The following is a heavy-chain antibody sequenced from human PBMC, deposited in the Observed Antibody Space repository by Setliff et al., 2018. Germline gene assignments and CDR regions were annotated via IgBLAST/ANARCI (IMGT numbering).Heavy chain of an antibody. CDR1: GYTFTSYA. D-gene: IGHD3-9*01. CDR2: INAGNGNT. CDR3: ARAFSHDILTAYYYY. V-gene: IGHV1-3*01. J-gene: IGHJ4*02. Sequence: ASVKVSCKASGYTFTSYAMHWVRQAPGQRLEWMGWINAGNGNTKYSQKFQGRVTITADESTSTAYMELSSLRSEDTAVYYCARAFSHDILTAYYYYWGQGTLVTVSS.